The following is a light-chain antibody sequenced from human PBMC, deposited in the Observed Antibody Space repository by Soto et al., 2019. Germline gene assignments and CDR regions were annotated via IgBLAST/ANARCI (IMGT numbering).Light chain of an antibody. CDR3: QQYYSYLFT. Sequence: DIQMTQSPSSVSASVGDRVTITCRASQDINSWLTWYQQKPGKAPKVLIYIASRLQIGVPSRFSGRGSGTDFTLTISCLQSEDFATYYCQQYYSYLFTFGPGTKVDIK. J-gene: IGKJ3*01. CDR1: QDINSW. CDR2: IAS. V-gene: IGKV1-12*01.